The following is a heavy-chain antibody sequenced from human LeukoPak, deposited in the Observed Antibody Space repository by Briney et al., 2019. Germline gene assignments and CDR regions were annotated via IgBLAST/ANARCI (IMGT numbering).Heavy chain of an antibody. CDR2: ISSSSSTI. Sequence: GGSLRLSCAASGFTFSSYSMNWVRQAPGKGLEWVSYISSSSSTIYYADSVKGRFTISRDNSKYTLSLQLNSLRPEDTSIYYCARDDDYGDYAGYWGQGTLVTVSS. CDR3: ARDDDYGDYAGY. V-gene: IGHV3-48*01. J-gene: IGHJ4*02. CDR1: GFTFSSYS. D-gene: IGHD4-17*01.